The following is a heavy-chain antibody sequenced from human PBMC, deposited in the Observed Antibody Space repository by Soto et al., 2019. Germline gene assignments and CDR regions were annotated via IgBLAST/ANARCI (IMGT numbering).Heavy chain of an antibody. CDR2: IHHSGST. Sequence: QVQLQESGPGLVKPSGTLSLTCDVSGGSVSRDNWWSWVRQPPGKGLEWIGEIHHSGSTNYSPSLKSRVTIPIDKSKNQFSLKLTSVTAADTAVYYCAENGAYDLDSWGQGTLVTVSS. CDR1: GGSVSRDNW. CDR3: AENGAYDLDS. D-gene: IGHD4-17*01. V-gene: IGHV4-4*02. J-gene: IGHJ4*02.